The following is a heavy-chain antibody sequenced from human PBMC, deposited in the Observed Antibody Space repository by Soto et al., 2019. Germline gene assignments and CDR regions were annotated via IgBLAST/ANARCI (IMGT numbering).Heavy chain of an antibody. Sequence: PGESLKISCMSSGYIFTNYWIGWVRQMPEKGLEWMGIIYPGDSDIRYSPSFQGQVTISADKSINTAYLQWSSLKASDTAMYYCARHTNYFGPDYWGLGTLVTVSS. D-gene: IGHD3-10*01. V-gene: IGHV5-51*01. J-gene: IGHJ4*02. CDR3: ARHTNYFGPDY. CDR1: GYIFTNYW. CDR2: IYPGDSDI.